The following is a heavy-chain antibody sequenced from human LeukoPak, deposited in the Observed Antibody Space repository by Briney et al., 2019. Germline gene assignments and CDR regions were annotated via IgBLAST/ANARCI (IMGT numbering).Heavy chain of an antibody. J-gene: IGHJ4*02. D-gene: IGHD3-9*01. CDR1: GYTFTSYG. CDR2: VSAYNGNT. V-gene: IGHV1-18*01. Sequence: ASVKVSCKASGYTFTSYGISWVRQAPGQGLEWMGWVSAYNGNTNYAQKLQGRVTMTTDTSTSTAYMELRSLRSDDTAVYYCAREGAGTYYDILTGYYNEYYFDYWGKGTLVTVSS. CDR3: AREGAGTYYDILTGYYNEYYFDY.